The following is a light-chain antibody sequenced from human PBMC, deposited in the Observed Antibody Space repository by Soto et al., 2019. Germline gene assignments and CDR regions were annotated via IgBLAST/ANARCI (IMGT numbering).Light chain of an antibody. Sequence: QPVLTQPPSVSGAPGQRVTISCTGSSSNIGAGYYVHWYQQLPGTAPKLLIYGNSNRPSGVPDRFSGSKSGTSASLAITGLQAEDEADYYCQSYDSSLSGGDVVFGGGTKVTVL. CDR3: QSYDSSLSGGDVV. J-gene: IGLJ2*01. CDR1: SSNIGAGYY. CDR2: GNS. V-gene: IGLV1-40*01.